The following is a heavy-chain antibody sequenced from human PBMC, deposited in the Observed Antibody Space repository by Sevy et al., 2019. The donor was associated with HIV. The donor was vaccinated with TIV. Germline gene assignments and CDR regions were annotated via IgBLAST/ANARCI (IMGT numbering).Heavy chain of an antibody. D-gene: IGHD5-12*01. V-gene: IGHV3-13*01. CDR1: GFTFSSYD. J-gene: IGHJ6*02. CDR2: IGSGGDA. Sequence: GGSLRLSCGASGFTFSSYDMHWVRQAAGKGLEWVSGIGSGGDAYYPGSVKGRFTNSRENAKNSLYIQMNSLRAGDTAVYYCARSGGYSDYGMDFWGQGTTVTVSS. CDR3: ARSGGYSDYGMDF.